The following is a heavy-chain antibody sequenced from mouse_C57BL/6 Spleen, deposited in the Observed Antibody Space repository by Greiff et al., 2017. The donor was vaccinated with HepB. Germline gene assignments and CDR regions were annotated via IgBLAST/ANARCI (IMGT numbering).Heavy chain of an antibody. CDR3: ARWGSLSGDWYFDV. D-gene: IGHD4-1*01. CDR2: IYPRDGST. J-gene: IGHJ1*03. V-gene: IGHV1-85*01. CDR1: GYTFTSYD. Sequence: VQLKESGPELVKPGASVKLSCKASGYTFTSYDINWVKQRPGQGLEWIGWIYPRDGSTKCNEKFKGKATLTVDTSSSTAYMELHSLTSEDSAVYFCARWGSLSGDWYFDVWGTGTTVTVSS.